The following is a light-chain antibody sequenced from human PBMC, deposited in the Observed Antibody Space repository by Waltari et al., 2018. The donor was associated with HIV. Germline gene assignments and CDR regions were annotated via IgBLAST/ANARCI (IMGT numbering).Light chain of an antibody. CDR3: QQYNDWPKT. CDR1: QSVSTN. J-gene: IGKJ1*01. V-gene: IGKV3-15*01. Sequence: EIVMTQSPEMVSLSPGERAALSCRASQSVSTNLAWYQQKPGQAPRLLIYGASTRATGIPARFSGSWSGTEFTLTISSLQSEDLAVYYCQQYNDWPKTFGQGTKVEIK. CDR2: GAS.